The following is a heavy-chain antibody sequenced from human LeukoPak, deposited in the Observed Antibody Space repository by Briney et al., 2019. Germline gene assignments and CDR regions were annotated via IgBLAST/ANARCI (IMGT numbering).Heavy chain of an antibody. CDR1: GFTFSSYE. D-gene: IGHD1-26*01. V-gene: IGHV3-48*03. J-gene: IGHJ4*02. CDR3: ARDDAMGGTIDY. Sequence: EPGRSLRLSCAASGFTFSSYEMNWVRQAPGKGLEWVSYISSSGSTTYYADSVKGRFTISRDNAKNSLYLQMNSLRAEDTAVYYCARDDAMGGTIDYWGQGTLVTVSS. CDR2: ISSSGSTT.